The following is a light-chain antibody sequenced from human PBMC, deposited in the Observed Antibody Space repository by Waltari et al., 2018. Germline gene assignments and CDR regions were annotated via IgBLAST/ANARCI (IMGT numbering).Light chain of an antibody. Sequence: QSALTQAASVSGSPGQSITISCTGTSSDVGGYNTISWYQHHPGKAPKLIISEVSNRPSGVSYRFSGSKSGNTASLTISGLQAEDEADYYCSSYTSSSIPYVFGTGTKVTVL. CDR2: EVS. CDR3: SSYTSSSIPYV. J-gene: IGLJ1*01. V-gene: IGLV2-14*01. CDR1: SSDVGGYNT.